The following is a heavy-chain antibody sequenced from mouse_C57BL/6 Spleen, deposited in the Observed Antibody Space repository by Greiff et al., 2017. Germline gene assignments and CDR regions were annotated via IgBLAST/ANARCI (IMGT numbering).Heavy chain of an antibody. V-gene: IGHV1-26*01. CDR2: INPNNGGT. J-gene: IGHJ4*01. Sequence: VQLQQSGPELVKPGASVKISCKASGYTFTDYYMNWVKQSHGKSLEWIGDINPNNGGTSYNQKFKGKATLTVDKSSSTAYMELRSLTSEYSAVYYCARCPYGSYAMDYWGQGTSVTVSS. CDR1: GYTFTDYY. D-gene: IGHD2-2*01. CDR3: ARCPYGSYAMDY.